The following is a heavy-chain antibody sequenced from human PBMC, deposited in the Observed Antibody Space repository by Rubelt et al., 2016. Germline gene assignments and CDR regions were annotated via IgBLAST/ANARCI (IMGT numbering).Heavy chain of an antibody. CDR2: ISGSGGNT. J-gene: IGHJ4*02. Sequence: EVQVVESGGGLVQPGGSLRLSCAASGFTFSSYVFSWVRQAPGKGLEWVSGISGSGGNTYYGDSVKGRFTISRDNSKNTLYLQMNSLRAEDTAVYYCAKDTSSGNYLRGVFDYWGQGTLVTVSS. V-gene: IGHV3-23*04. D-gene: IGHD3-10*01. CDR3: AKDTSSGNYLRGVFDY. CDR1: GFTFSSYV.